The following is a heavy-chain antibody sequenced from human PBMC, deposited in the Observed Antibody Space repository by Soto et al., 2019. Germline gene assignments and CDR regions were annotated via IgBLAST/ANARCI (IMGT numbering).Heavy chain of an antibody. CDR2: TYHRGST. Sequence: TSETLSLTCSFSCVSIISYFWSWIQQAPGRGLEWIGYTYHRGSTNYSPSLRSRVAISLDTSENQFSLKVSSVTAADTAVYYCARIGGYHGPLDYWGQGTPVTVSS. V-gene: IGHV4-59*01. D-gene: IGHD6-25*01. CDR3: ARIGGYHGPLDY. CDR1: CVSIISYF. J-gene: IGHJ4*02.